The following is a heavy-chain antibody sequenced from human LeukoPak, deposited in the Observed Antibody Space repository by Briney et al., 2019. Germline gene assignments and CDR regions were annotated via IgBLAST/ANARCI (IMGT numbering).Heavy chain of an antibody. CDR1: DASISGYY. J-gene: IGHJ4*02. CDR3: ARGPRGLPED. Sequence: SETLSLTCTVSDASISGYYWTWIRQPAGQGLEWIGRLFSGGSTNYNPSLKSRVSVSLDTFNNQFSLEVNFVSAADTAVYYCARGPRGLPEDWGQGTLVTVSS. CDR2: LFSGGST. V-gene: IGHV4-4*07. D-gene: IGHD1-14*01.